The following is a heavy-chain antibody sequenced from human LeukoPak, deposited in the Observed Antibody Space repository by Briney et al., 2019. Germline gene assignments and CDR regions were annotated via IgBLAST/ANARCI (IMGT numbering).Heavy chain of an antibody. V-gene: IGHV5-51*01. CDR3: ARRGDYGRPFDY. CDR1: GYTFTNYW. D-gene: IGHD4-17*01. J-gene: IGHJ4*02. CDR2: IYPSDSDT. Sequence: GESLKISCKGFGYTFTNYWIGWVRQMPGKGLEWMGIIYPSDSDTRYSPPFQGQVTISADKSISTAYLQWSSLKASDTAMYYCARRGDYGRPFDYWGQGTLVTVSS.